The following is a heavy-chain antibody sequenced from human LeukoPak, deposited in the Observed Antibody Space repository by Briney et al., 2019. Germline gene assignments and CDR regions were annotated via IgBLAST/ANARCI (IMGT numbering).Heavy chain of an antibody. CDR3: ARGLTIFGEGAFDI. V-gene: IGHV4-34*01. J-gene: IGHJ3*02. Sequence: PSETLSLTCAVYGGPFSGYYWSWIRQPPGKGLEWIGEINHSGSTNYNPSLKSRVTISVDTSKNQFSLKLSSVTAADTAVYYCARGLTIFGEGAFDIWGQGTMVTVSS. CDR2: INHSGST. D-gene: IGHD3-3*01. CDR1: GGPFSGYY.